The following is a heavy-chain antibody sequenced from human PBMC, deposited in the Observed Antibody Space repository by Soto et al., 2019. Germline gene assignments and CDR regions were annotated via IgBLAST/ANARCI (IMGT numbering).Heavy chain of an antibody. V-gene: IGHV1-46*01. D-gene: IGHD3-16*01. Sequence: QVQLVQSGAEVKKPGASVKVSCKASGHTFTDYYIHWVRQAPGQGLEWMGLINPSGGSASYAQKFRGRVTMTRDTSTSTVYMELSSLRSEDTAVYYCARDHPLGGGPKRDFEYWGQGTLVTVSS. CDR2: INPSGGSA. CDR3: ARDHPLGGGPKRDFEY. J-gene: IGHJ4*02. CDR1: GHTFTDYY.